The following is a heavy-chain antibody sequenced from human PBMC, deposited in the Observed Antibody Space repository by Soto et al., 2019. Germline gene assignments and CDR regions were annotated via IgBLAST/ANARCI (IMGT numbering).Heavy chain of an antibody. CDR2: ISWNSGNI. V-gene: IGHV3-9*01. D-gene: IGHD6-19*01. Sequence: EVQLVESGGGLVQPGRSLRLSCAASGFTFDDYAMHWVRQVPGKGLEWVSGISWNSGNIGYADSVKGRFTISRDNAKNTLYLQMNSLRAEDTAFYYCAKDIGEDSSGWGRYIDYWGQGTLVTVSS. J-gene: IGHJ4*02. CDR1: GFTFDDYA. CDR3: AKDIGEDSSGWGRYIDY.